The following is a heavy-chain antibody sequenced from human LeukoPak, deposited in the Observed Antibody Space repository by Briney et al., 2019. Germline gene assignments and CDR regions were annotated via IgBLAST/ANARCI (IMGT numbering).Heavy chain of an antibody. D-gene: IGHD1/OR15-1a*01. Sequence: GGSLRLSCAASGFTFSSYAMSWVRQAPGKGLEWVSAISGSGGSTYYADSVKGRFTISRDSSKNTLYLQMNSLRAEDTAVYYCAKSELNNRFFDYWGQGTLVTVSS. CDR1: GFTFSSYA. J-gene: IGHJ4*02. CDR2: ISGSGGST. CDR3: AKSELNNRFFDY. V-gene: IGHV3-23*01.